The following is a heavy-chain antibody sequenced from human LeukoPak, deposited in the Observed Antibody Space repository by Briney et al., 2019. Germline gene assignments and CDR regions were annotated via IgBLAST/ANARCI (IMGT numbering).Heavy chain of an antibody. J-gene: IGHJ4*02. D-gene: IGHD5-18*01. CDR3: ARVRGYSYGYADY. CDR1: GGSFSGYY. Sequence: SETLSLTCAVYGGSFSGYYWSWIRQPPGKGLEWIGEINHSGSTNYNPSLKSRVTISADTSKNQSSLSLSSVTAADRAVYYCARVRGYSYGYADYWGQGTLVIVSS. V-gene: IGHV4-34*01. CDR2: INHSGST.